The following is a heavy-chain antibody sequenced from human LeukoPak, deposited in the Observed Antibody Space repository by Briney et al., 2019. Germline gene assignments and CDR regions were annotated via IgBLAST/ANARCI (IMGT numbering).Heavy chain of an antibody. J-gene: IGHJ4*02. CDR2: IYYSGST. V-gene: IGHV4-59*08. D-gene: IGHD3-16*01. CDR3: ARYYDRTGFGY. CDR1: NGSVRSYY. Sequence: SETLSLTCTVSNGSVRSYYWSWVRQSLGKGLEWIGYIYYSGSTNYNPSLKSRVTISIHTSRNQFSLMLSSVTAADTAMYYCARYYDRTGFGYWGQGTLVTVSS.